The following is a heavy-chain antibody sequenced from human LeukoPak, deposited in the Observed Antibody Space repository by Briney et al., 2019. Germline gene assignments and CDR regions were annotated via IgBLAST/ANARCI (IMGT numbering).Heavy chain of an antibody. Sequence: SGGSLRLSCAASGFSFSNYGMNWVRQAPGKGLEWVSSISSSSDYIYYADSVKGRFTISRDNAKNSLYLQMKSLRAEDTAVYYCARGKTSQNIVTRKTYNWFDPWGQGTLVTVSS. CDR3: ARGKTSQNIVTRKTYNWFDP. CDR1: GFSFSNYG. V-gene: IGHV3-21*01. CDR2: ISSSSDYI. D-gene: IGHD2/OR15-2a*01. J-gene: IGHJ5*02.